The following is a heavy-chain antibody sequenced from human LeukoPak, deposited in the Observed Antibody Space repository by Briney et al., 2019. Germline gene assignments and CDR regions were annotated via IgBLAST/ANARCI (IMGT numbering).Heavy chain of an antibody. Sequence: SETLSLTCTVSGYSISSGSYWGWIRQPPGKGLEWVGSIYHSGSTYHNPSLKSRVTISVDTSKNQFSLKLRSVTAADTAVYYCASHDYYDSSGNTVKGADYFDYWGQGTLVTVSS. CDR1: GYSISSGSY. J-gene: IGHJ4*02. D-gene: IGHD3-22*01. CDR3: ASHDYYDSSGNTVKGADYFDY. V-gene: IGHV4-38-2*02. CDR2: IYHSGST.